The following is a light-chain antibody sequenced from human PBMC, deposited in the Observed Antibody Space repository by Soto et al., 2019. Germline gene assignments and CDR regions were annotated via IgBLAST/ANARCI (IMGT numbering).Light chain of an antibody. J-gene: IGKJ1*01. CDR2: DAS. Sequence: EIVLTQSPATLSLSPGQRATLSCRASQSVRTDLVWYQQKPGQAPRLLIYDASTRATGIPARFSGSGSGTDLTLTISSLEPEDFAVYYCQQRSNWPPTWTFGQGTKVEIK. CDR1: QSVRTD. CDR3: QQRSNWPPTWT. V-gene: IGKV3-11*01.